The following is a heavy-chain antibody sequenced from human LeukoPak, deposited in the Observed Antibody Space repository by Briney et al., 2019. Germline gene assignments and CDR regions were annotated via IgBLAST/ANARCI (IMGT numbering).Heavy chain of an antibody. CDR2: IYWDDDR. D-gene: IGHD5-18*01. Sequence: ESGPTLVKPTQTLTLTCTFSVFSLSTSGVGVGWIRQSPGKALEWLALIYWDDDRRYSPSLKSRLTITKDTSKNQVVLTMTNMDPVDTATYYCAHSGYSYGYGMLDYWGQGTLVTVSS. V-gene: IGHV2-5*02. J-gene: IGHJ4*02. CDR3: AHSGYSYGYGMLDY. CDR1: VFSLSTSGVG.